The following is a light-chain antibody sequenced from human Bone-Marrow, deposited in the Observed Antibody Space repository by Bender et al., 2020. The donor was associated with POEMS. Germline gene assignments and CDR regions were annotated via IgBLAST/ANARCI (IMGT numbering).Light chain of an antibody. J-gene: IGLJ3*02. CDR3: CSYTSGRTWV. Sequence: QSALTQPASVSGSPGQSITISCTGSSSDVGGYNLVSWYQHHPGKAPKLMIYEGSRRPSGVSNRFSASKSGNTASLTISGLQAEDEADYYCCSYTSGRTWVFGGGTKLTVL. CDR1: SSDVGGYNL. V-gene: IGLV2-23*01. CDR2: EGS.